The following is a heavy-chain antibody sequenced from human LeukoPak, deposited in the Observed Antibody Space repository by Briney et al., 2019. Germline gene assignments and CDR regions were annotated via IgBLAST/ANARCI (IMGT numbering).Heavy chain of an antibody. Sequence: PSETLSLTCTVSGGSISSNSYYWGWIRQPPGKGLEWIGSIYHTGSAYYSPSLKSRVTISVDTSKNQFSLTVTSVTAADTAVFYCARLDYGDYSSGEAFDIWGQGTMVTASS. V-gene: IGHV4-39*01. D-gene: IGHD4-17*01. J-gene: IGHJ3*02. CDR2: IYHTGSA. CDR1: GGSISSNSYY. CDR3: ARLDYGDYSSGEAFDI.